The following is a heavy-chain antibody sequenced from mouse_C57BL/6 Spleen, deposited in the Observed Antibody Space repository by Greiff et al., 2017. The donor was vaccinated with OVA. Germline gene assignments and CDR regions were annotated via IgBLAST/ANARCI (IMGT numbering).Heavy chain of an antibody. J-gene: IGHJ4*01. CDR2: ILPGGGST. CDR1: GYTFTGYW. CDR3: TRSFITTGVATYYYAMDY. V-gene: IGHV1-9*01. D-gene: IGHD1-1*01. Sequence: VQRVESGAELMMPGASVKLSCKATGYTFTGYWIEWVKQRPGHGLEWIGEILPGGGSTNYNEKFKGKATFTADTSSNTAYMQLSSLATEDSAIYYCTRSFITTGVATYYYAMDYWGQGTSVTVAS.